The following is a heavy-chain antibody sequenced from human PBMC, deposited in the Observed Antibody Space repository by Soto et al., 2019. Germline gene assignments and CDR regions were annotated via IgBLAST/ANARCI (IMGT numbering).Heavy chain of an antibody. CDR2: IIPIFGTA. Sequence: QVQLVQYGAEVKKPGSSVKVSCKASGGTFSSYAISWVRQAPGQGLEWMGGIIPIFGTANYAQKFQGGVTITADKSTSTAYMERSSLIPEDTAVYYCARGEISSGWYEGYWFDPWGQGTLVTVSS. J-gene: IGHJ5*02. CDR3: ARGEISSGWYEGYWFDP. D-gene: IGHD6-19*01. V-gene: IGHV1-69*06. CDR1: GGTFSSYA.